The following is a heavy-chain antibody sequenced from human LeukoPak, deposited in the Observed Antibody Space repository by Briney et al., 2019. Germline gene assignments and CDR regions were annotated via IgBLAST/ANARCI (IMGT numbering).Heavy chain of an antibody. Sequence: PSETLSLTCDVSGGSFSVYFWSWIRQSPVTGLEWIGEIAHSGGTNYNPSLKSRVTISLDTSANRFSMNLSSMTAADTAIYFCARGSGVLPNWFDPWGQGIHVTVSS. CDR2: IAHSGGT. V-gene: IGHV4-34*01. CDR3: ARGSGVLPNWFDP. J-gene: IGHJ5*01. CDR1: GGSFSVYF. D-gene: IGHD3-10*01.